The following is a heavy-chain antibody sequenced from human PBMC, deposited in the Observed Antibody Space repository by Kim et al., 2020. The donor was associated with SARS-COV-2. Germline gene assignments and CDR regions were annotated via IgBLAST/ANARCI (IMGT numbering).Heavy chain of an antibody. CDR2: GIT. CDR3: VTGKAYYYED. Sequence: GITDSAESVKDRFTTSRDNSKNTLYLQMNNLRLEETAVYYCVTGKAYYYEDWGQGTLVTVSS. J-gene: IGHJ4*02. D-gene: IGHD3-3*01. V-gene: IGHV3-64D*09.